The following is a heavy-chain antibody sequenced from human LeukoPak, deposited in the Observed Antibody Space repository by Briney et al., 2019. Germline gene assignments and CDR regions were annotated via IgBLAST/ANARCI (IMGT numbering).Heavy chain of an antibody. CDR3: AKKYYHWFGP. J-gene: IGHJ5*02. D-gene: IGHD2/OR15-2a*01. V-gene: IGHV1-46*01. CDR1: GYTFTSYY. CDR2: INPSGGST. Sequence: ASVKVSCKASGYTFTSYYMHWVRQAPGQGLEWMGIINPSGGSTSYAQKFQGRVTMTRDMSTSTVYMELSSLRAEDTALYYCAKKYYHWFGPWGQGTLVIVSS.